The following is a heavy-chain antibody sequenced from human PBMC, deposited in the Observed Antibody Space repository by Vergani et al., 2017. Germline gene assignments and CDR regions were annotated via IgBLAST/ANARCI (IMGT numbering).Heavy chain of an antibody. Sequence: QVQLVESGGGVVQPGRSLRLSCAASGFTLSSYAMHWVRQAPGKGLEWVAVISYDGSNKYYADSVKGRFTISRDNSKNTLYLQMNSLRAEDTAVYYCARELLRYCSSTSCYFWFDPWGQGTLVTVSS. CDR3: ARELLRYCSSTSCYFWFDP. V-gene: IGHV3-30-3*01. D-gene: IGHD2-2*01. J-gene: IGHJ5*02. CDR2: ISYDGSNK. CDR1: GFTLSSYA.